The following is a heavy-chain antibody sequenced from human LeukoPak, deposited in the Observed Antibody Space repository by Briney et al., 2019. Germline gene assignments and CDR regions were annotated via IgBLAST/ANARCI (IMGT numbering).Heavy chain of an antibody. D-gene: IGHD1-1*01. CDR1: GYTLTELS. CDR3: ATVGAYWKEIDY. CDR2: FDPEDGET. V-gene: IGHV1-24*01. J-gene: IGHJ4*02. Sequence: ASVKVSCTVSGYTLTELSMHWVRQAPGKGLEWMGGFDPEDGETIYAQKFQGRVTMTEDTSTDTAYMELSSLRSEDTAVYYCATVGAYWKEIDYWGQGTLVTVSS.